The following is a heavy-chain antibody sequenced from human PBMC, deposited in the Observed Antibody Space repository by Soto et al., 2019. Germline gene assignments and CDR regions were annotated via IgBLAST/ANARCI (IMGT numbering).Heavy chain of an antibody. Sequence: EVQVLESGGGLVQPGGSLRLSCVISRLTFSNYALNWVRQAPGKGVEWVSSISGSGDTTYYADSVKGRFTISRDNSKNTLYLQMNSLRVEDTALYYCAKADYSYSWAPGDYWGQGTLVTVSS. CDR2: ISGSGDTT. V-gene: IGHV3-23*01. CDR3: AKADYSYSWAPGDY. D-gene: IGHD6-13*01. J-gene: IGHJ4*02. CDR1: RLTFSNYA.